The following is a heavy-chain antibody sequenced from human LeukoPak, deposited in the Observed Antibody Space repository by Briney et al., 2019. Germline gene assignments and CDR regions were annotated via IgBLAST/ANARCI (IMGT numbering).Heavy chain of an antibody. D-gene: IGHD6-6*01. Sequence: SETLSLTCTVSGGSISSYYWSWIRQPPGKGLEWIGYIYTSGSTNYNPSLKSRVTISVDTSKNQFSLKLSSVTAADTAVYYCARHVLHRSSSDYFQHWGQGTLVTVSS. V-gene: IGHV4-4*09. CDR1: GGSISSYY. J-gene: IGHJ1*01. CDR2: IYTSGST. CDR3: ARHVLHRSSSDYFQH.